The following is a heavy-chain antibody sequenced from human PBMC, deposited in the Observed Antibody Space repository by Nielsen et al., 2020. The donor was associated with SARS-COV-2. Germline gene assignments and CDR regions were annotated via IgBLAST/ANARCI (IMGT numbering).Heavy chain of an antibody. CDR1: GFTFDDYG. J-gene: IGHJ4*02. CDR2: ISWNSGSI. Sequence: SLKISRAASGFTFDDYGMSRVRQGPGKGLEWVSGISWNSGSIGYAESVTGRFTLSRENAKNSLYLQMNRLRAEDTALYYCAKDPGDILTGYLFDYWGQGTLVTVSS. V-gene: IGHV3-9*01. D-gene: IGHD3-9*01. CDR3: AKDPGDILTGYLFDY.